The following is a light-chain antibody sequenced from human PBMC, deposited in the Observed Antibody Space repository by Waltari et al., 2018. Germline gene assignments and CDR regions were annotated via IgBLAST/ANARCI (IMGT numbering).Light chain of an antibody. J-gene: IGKJ2*01. Sequence: DIRMSQSQSSLSASVGDRVTITCRASQGSRTYFNRYQQKPGKAPMLLIHAASSLESGVPSRFSGSGSGTEFTLTISSLQPEDFATYYCQQSFSTLYTFGQGTKLEIK. CDR2: AAS. CDR3: QQSFSTLYT. V-gene: IGKV1-39*01. CDR1: QGSRTY.